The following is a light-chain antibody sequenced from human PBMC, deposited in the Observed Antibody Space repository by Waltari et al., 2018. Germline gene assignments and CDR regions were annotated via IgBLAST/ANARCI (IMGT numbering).Light chain of an antibody. V-gene: IGKV1-9*01. CDR3: QQLNSYPIT. J-gene: IGKJ5*01. CDR2: AAS. Sequence: IQLTQSPSSLSASVGDRVTITCRDSQGISSNLAWYQQKPGKAPKLLISAASTLQSGVPLRFSGSGSWTDFTLTISSLQPEDFATYYCQQLNSYPITFGQGTRLEIK. CDR1: QGISSN.